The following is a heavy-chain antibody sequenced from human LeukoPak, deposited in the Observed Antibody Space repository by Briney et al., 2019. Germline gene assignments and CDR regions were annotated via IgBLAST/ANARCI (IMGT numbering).Heavy chain of an antibody. J-gene: IGHJ4*02. D-gene: IGHD6-19*01. V-gene: IGHV1-2*02. CDR3: ARRASGWFPFDY. CDR2: INPNSGGT. Sequence: ASVKVSCKASGYTFTGYYMHWVRQAPGQGLEWMGWINPNSGGTNYAQKFQGRVTMTRDTSISTAYMELSRLRSDDTAVYYCARRASGWFPFDYWGQGTLATVSS. CDR1: GYTFTGYY.